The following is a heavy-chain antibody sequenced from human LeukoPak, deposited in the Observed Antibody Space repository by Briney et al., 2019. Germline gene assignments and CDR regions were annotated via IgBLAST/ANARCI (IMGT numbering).Heavy chain of an antibody. J-gene: IGHJ4*02. CDR2: TNPNSGGT. D-gene: IGHD6-13*01. CDR3: ARDSAAGTDLDY. CDR1: GYTFTGYY. V-gene: IGHV1-2*02. Sequence: ASVKVSCKTSGYTFTGYYMHWVRQAPGQGLEWMGWTNPNSGGTNYAQKFQGRVTMTRDTSISTAYMELSRLRSDDTAVYYCARDSAAGTDLDYWGQGTLVTVSS.